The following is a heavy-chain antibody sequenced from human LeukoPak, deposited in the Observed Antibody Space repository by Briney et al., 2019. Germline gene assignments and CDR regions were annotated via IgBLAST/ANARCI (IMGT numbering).Heavy chain of an antibody. CDR1: GGSISSGDYY. V-gene: IGHV4-30-4*01. D-gene: IGHD1-26*01. J-gene: IGHJ6*02. Sequence: PSETLSLTCTVSGGSISSGDYYWSWIRQPPGKGLEWIVYIYYSGSTYYNPSLKSRVTISVDTSKTQFSLKLSSVTAADTAVYYCARDSRKIVGAMLGYYYDGMDVWGQGTTVTVSS. CDR2: IYYSGST. CDR3: ARDSRKIVGAMLGYYYDGMDV.